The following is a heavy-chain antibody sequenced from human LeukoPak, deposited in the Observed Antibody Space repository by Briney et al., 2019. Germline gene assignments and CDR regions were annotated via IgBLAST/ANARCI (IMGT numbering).Heavy chain of an antibody. Sequence: ASLKVSCKASGYTFTGYYMHWVRQAPGQGLEWMGWINPNSGGTNYAQKFQGRVTITADKSTSTAYMELSSLRSEDTAVYYCATSPGRGSGRIDYWGQGTLVTVSS. CDR1: GYTFTGYY. J-gene: IGHJ4*02. V-gene: IGHV1-2*02. CDR3: ATSPGRGSGRIDY. D-gene: IGHD3-10*01. CDR2: INPNSGGT.